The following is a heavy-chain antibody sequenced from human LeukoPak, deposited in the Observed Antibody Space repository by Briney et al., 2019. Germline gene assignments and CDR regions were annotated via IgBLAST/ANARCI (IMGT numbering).Heavy chain of an antibody. Sequence: SQTLSLTCAISGDSVSGNSAAWYWIRLSPSRGLEWLGRTYYRSKWYNDSALSVKSRITINPDTSKNQFPLQLDSVTPEDTAMYYCARGINRVLDYWGQGTLVTVSS. CDR1: GDSVSGNSAA. CDR3: ARGINRVLDY. D-gene: IGHD3-10*01. CDR2: TYYRSKWYN. V-gene: IGHV6-1*01. J-gene: IGHJ4*02.